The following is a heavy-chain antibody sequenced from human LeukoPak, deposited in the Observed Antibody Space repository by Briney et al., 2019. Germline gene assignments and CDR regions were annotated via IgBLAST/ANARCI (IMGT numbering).Heavy chain of an antibody. D-gene: IGHD2-8*01. Sequence: SETLSLTCAAYGRSFSGYYWSWIRQPPGKGLEWIWEINHSGSTNYNPSLKSRVTISVDTSKNQFSLKLSSVTAADTAVYYCARMGALNDAFDIWGQGTMVTVSS. CDR1: GRSFSGYY. J-gene: IGHJ3*02. CDR3: ARMGALNDAFDI. V-gene: IGHV4-34*01. CDR2: INHSGST.